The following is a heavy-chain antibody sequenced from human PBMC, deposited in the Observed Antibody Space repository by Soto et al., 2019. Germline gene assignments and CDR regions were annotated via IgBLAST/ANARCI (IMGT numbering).Heavy chain of an antibody. J-gene: IGHJ4*02. CDR2: IIPIFGTA. V-gene: IGHV1-69*01. CDR1: GGTFSSYA. CDR3: ARVWAMGGYSYGYLDY. D-gene: IGHD5-18*01. Sequence: QVQLVQSGAEVKKPGSSVKVSCKASGGTFSSYAISWVRQAPGQGLEWMGGIIPIFGTANYAQKFQGRVTITADESTSTAYKELSSLRSEDTAVYYCARVWAMGGYSYGYLDYWGQGTLVTGSS.